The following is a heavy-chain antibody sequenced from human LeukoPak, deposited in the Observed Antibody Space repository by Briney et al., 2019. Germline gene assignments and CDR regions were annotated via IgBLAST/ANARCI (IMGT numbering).Heavy chain of an antibody. Sequence: GGSLRLSCAASGFTFSSYAMHWVRQAPGKGLEWVAVISYDGSNKYYADSVKGRFTISRDNSKNTLYLQMNSLRAEDTAIYYCARDSVVYAIQTYFDYWGQGTLVTVSS. CDR2: ISYDGSNK. V-gene: IGHV3-30*04. CDR1: GFTFSSYA. D-gene: IGHD2-8*02. CDR3: ARDSVVYAIQTYFDY. J-gene: IGHJ4*02.